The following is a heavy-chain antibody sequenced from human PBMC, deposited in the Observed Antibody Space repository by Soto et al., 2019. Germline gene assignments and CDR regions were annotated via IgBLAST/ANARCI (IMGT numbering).Heavy chain of an antibody. D-gene: IGHD3-3*01. Sequence: QVQLVQSGAEVKKPGASVRVSCKASGYSFTNYGITWVRQAPGQGLEWMGWISGDNVNTSYIEKLQGRVTMTADTATTKAYMELRSLRSDDTALYYCVRDHYCSSSHCDFRPGNYWGQGTLVSVSS. V-gene: IGHV1-18*01. CDR3: VRDHYCSSSHCDFRPGNY. CDR2: ISGDNVNT. J-gene: IGHJ4*02. CDR1: GYSFTNYG.